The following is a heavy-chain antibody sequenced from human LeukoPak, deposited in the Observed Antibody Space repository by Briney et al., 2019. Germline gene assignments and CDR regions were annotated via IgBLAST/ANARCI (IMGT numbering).Heavy chain of an antibody. J-gene: IGHJ4*02. CDR2: IYHSGST. CDR1: GGSISSSNW. CDR3: ARLTYSSSWYFDY. D-gene: IGHD6-13*01. Sequence: PSETLSLTCAVSGGSISSSNWWSWVRQPPGKGLEWIGEIYHSGSTNYNPSLKSRVTISVDESKNQFSLKLSSVTAADTAVYYCARLTYSSSWYFDYWGQGTLVTVSS. V-gene: IGHV4-4*02.